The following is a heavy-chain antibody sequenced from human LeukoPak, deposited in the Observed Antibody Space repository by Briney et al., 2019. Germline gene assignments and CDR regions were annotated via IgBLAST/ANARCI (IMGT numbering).Heavy chain of an antibody. D-gene: IGHD1-26*01. CDR1: GCSINPYY. CDR2: IYYSGIT. Sequence: PSETLSLTCTVSGCSINPYYWIWIRQSPGTGLEWIGYIYYSGITDYNPYIKSRVTFSIDTSKKQFSLKLPYVTAEDTDIYFCARGGSNYYYSMDVWGKGTRVTVSS. CDR3: ARGGSNYYYSMDV. J-gene: IGHJ6*03. V-gene: IGHV4-59*01.